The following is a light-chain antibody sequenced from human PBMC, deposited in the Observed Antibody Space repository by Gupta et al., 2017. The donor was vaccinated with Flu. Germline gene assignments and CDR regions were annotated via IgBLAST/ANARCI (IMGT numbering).Light chain of an antibody. CDR2: RNN. CDR1: SSNIGSNC. J-gene: IGLJ3*02. Sequence: QSVLPQPPSASGTPGQRVTVSCSGSSSNIGSNCVYWYQQRPGTAPKLLMYRNNQRTAGGPDRFSGSKSGNTASLATSGLRAEEEADYYCAAWDDSMSGWVFGGGTKLTVL. CDR3: AAWDDSMSGWV. V-gene: IGLV1-47*01.